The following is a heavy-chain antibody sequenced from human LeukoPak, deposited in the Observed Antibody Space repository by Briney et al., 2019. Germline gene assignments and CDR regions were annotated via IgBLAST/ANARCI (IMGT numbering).Heavy chain of an antibody. D-gene: IGHD6-19*01. CDR3: ARGSQWLGRHFDY. Sequence: ASVTVSCTASGYTFTSYAMHWVRQAPGQRLEWMGWINAGNGNTKYSQKFQGRVTITRDTSASTAYMELSSLRSEDTAVYYCARGSQWLGRHFDYWGQGTLVTVSS. J-gene: IGHJ4*02. V-gene: IGHV1-3*01. CDR2: INAGNGNT. CDR1: GYTFTSYA.